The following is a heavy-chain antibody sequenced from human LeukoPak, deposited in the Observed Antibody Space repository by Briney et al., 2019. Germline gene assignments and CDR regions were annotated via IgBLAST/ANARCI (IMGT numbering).Heavy chain of an antibody. V-gene: IGHV3-21*01. Sequence: PGGSLRLSCAASGFTFSSYSMNWVRQAPGKGLEWVSSISSSSSYIYYADSVKSRFTISRDNAKNSLYLQMNSLRAEDTAVYYCAREARLGELSPSGYWGQGTLVTVSS. CDR3: AREARLGELSPSGY. CDR2: ISSSSSYI. J-gene: IGHJ4*02. CDR1: GFTFSSYS. D-gene: IGHD3-16*02.